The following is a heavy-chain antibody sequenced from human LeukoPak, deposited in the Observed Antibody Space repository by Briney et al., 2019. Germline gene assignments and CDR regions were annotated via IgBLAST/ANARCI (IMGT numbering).Heavy chain of an antibody. J-gene: IGHJ3*02. CDR3: ARDLGYCSSTSCYFDI. CDR1: GYTFTSYY. CDR2: INPSGGST. D-gene: IGHD2-2*01. Sequence: GASVKVSCKASGYTFTSYYMHWVRQAPGQGLEWMGIINPSGGSTSYAQKFQGRVTMTRDTSTSTVYMELSSLRSEDTAVYYCARDLGYCSSTSCYFDIWGQGTMVTVSS. V-gene: IGHV1-46*01.